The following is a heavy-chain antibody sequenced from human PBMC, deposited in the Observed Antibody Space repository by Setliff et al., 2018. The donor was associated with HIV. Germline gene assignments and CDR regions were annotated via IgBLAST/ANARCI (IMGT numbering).Heavy chain of an antibody. CDR2: IYTSGET. V-gene: IGHV4-61*09. CDR3: ARAAYSGTYLWEPATDL. Sequence: SETLSLTCTVSGDSITRGSYYWSWIRQPAGKGLEWIGHIYTSGETHYSPSLKSRITISADTSKNQLSLNLSSVTAADTAVYYCARAAYSGTYLWEPATDLWGRGTRVTVSS. CDR1: GDSITRGSYY. D-gene: IGHD1-26*01. J-gene: IGHJ2*01.